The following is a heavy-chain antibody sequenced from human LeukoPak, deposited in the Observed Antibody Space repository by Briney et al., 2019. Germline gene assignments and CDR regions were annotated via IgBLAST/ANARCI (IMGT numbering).Heavy chain of an antibody. J-gene: IGHJ4*02. V-gene: IGHV3-74*01. D-gene: IGHD3-9*01. Sequence: PGGSLRLSCAASGFTFSSYSMNWVRQAPGKGLMWVSRINSDGSSTSYADSVKGRFTISRDNAKNTMYLQMNSLRAEDTAVYYCARGADTGYSSDCWGQGTLVTVSS. CDR3: ARGADTGYSSDC. CDR2: INSDGSST. CDR1: GFTFSSYS.